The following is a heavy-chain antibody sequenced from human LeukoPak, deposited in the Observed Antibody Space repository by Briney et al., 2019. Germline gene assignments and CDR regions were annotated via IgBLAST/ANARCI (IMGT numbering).Heavy chain of an antibody. Sequence: GGSLRLSCAASGFTFSSYSMNWVRQAPGKGLEWVSSISSSSSYIYYADSVKGRFTISRDNAKNSLYLQMNSLRAEDTAVYYCAKSGGSYTDFIDYWGQGTLVTVSS. CDR3: AKSGGSYTDFIDY. V-gene: IGHV3-21*04. D-gene: IGHD1-26*01. CDR1: GFTFSSYS. CDR2: ISSSSSYI. J-gene: IGHJ4*02.